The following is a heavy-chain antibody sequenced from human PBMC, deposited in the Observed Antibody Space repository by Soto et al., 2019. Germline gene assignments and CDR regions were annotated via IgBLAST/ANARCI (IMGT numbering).Heavy chain of an antibody. Sequence: QVQLVQSGAEVKKPGASVKVSCKASGYTFTNFGISWVRQAPGQGLEWMGWISAYNGNTNSAQKFQDRVTMTTDTSTSTADMERRSVRSDDTARYYCARGGTPIDDWGQGTLVTVSS. CDR2: ISAYNGNT. D-gene: IGHD3-16*01. CDR1: GYTFTNFG. J-gene: IGHJ4*02. CDR3: ARGGTPIDD. V-gene: IGHV1-18*01.